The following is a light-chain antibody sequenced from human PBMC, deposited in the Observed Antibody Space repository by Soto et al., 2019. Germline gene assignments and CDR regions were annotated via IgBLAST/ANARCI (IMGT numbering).Light chain of an antibody. V-gene: IGKV1-27*01. Sequence: DIPMTQSPPSLSASVGARVTITCRASQGIGNSLAWYQQKPGTVPKLLIYSASTLQSGVPSRFSGSGSGTDFTLTISSLQPEDVAAYYCQKYNTVPATFGQGTRLEIK. CDR1: QGIGNS. CDR3: QKYNTVPAT. J-gene: IGKJ5*01. CDR2: SAS.